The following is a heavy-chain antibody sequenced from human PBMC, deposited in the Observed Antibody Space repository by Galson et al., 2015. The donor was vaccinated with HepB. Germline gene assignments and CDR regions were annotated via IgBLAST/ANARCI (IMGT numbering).Heavy chain of an antibody. D-gene: IGHD3-3*01. CDR2: ISSSSSYT. V-gene: IGHV3-11*06. Sequence: FLRLSCAASGFTFSDYYMSWIRQAPGKGLEWVSYISSSSSYTNYADSVKGRFTISRDNAKNSLYLQMNSLRAEDTAVYYCARDKYETYPYGMDVWGQGTTVTVSS. J-gene: IGHJ6*02. CDR3: ARDKYETYPYGMDV. CDR1: GFTFSDYY.